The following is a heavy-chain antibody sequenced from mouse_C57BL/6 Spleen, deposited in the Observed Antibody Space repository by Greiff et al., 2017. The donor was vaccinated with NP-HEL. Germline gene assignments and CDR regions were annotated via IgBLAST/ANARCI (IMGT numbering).Heavy chain of an antibody. J-gene: IGHJ4*01. CDR3: ARRTYYYGSSYYAMDY. Sequence: EVKLVESGGDLVKPGGSLKLSCAASGFTFSSYGMSWVRQTPDKRLEWVATISSGGSYTYYPDSVKGRFTISRDNAKNTLYLQMSSLKSEDTAMYYCARRTYYYGSSYYAMDYWGQGTSVTVSS. CDR2: ISSGGSYT. V-gene: IGHV5-6*02. D-gene: IGHD1-1*01. CDR1: GFTFSSYG.